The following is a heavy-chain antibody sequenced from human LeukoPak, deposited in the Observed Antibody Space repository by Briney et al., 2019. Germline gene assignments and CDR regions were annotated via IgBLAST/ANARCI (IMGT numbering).Heavy chain of an antibody. Sequence: GGSLRLFCAASGFTFSSHGMHWVRQAPGKGLEWVAFIRYDGSNKNYADSVKGRFTISRDNSKNTLYLQMNSLKPDDTAMYYCAKSIPAIAVAVSTRQWGQGTLVTVSS. CDR3: AKSIPAIAVAVSTRQ. D-gene: IGHD6-19*01. J-gene: IGHJ4*02. CDR1: GFTFSSHG. V-gene: IGHV3-30*02. CDR2: IRYDGSNK.